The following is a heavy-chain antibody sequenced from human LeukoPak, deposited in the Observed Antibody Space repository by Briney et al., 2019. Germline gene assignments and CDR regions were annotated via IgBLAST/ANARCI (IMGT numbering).Heavy chain of an antibody. CDR1: GGSISSYY. CDR3: ARLGDILTGSYYFDY. J-gene: IGHJ4*02. CDR2: IYYSGST. V-gene: IGHV4-59*08. Sequence: NPSETLSLTRTVSGGSISSYYWSWIRQPPGKGLEWIGCIYYSGSTNYNPSLKSRVTISVDTSKNQFSLKLSSVTAADTAVYYCARLGDILTGSYYFDYWGQGTLVTVSS. D-gene: IGHD3-9*01.